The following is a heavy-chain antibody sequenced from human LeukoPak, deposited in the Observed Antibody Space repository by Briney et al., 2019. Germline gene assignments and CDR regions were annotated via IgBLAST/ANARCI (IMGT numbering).Heavy chain of an antibody. CDR2: IYSGGST. J-gene: IGHJ6*03. CDR3: AREIAAAGTFYMDV. Sequence: GGSLRLSCAASGFTVSSNYMSWVRQAPGKGLEWVSVIYSGGSTYYADSVKGRFTISRDNSKNTLYLQMNSLRAEDTAVYYCAREIAAAGTFYMDVWGKGTTVTISS. V-gene: IGHV3-53*01. D-gene: IGHD6-13*01. CDR1: GFTVSSNY.